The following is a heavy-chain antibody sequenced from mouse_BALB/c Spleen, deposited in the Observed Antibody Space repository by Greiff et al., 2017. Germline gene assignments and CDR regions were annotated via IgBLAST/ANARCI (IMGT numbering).Heavy chain of an antibody. CDR1: GFTFSSYA. Sequence: EVKLVESGGGLVKPGGSLKLSCAASGFTFSSYAMSWVRQTPEKRLEWVASISSGGSTYYPDSVKGRFTISRDNARNILYLQMSSLRSEDTAMYYCARLLYGNYPIYYAMDYWGQGTSVTVSS. J-gene: IGHJ4*01. V-gene: IGHV5-6-5*01. CDR2: ISSGGST. CDR3: ARLLYGNYPIYYAMDY. D-gene: IGHD2-1*01.